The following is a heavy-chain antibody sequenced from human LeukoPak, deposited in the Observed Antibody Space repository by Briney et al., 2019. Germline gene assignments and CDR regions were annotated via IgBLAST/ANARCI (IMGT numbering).Heavy chain of an antibody. J-gene: IGHJ3*02. CDR2: ISSSSSYI. CDR1: GFTFSSYS. Sequence: PGGSLRLSCAASGFTFSSYSMNWVRQAPGKGLEWVSSISSSSSYIYYADSVKGRFTISRHNAKNSLYLQMNSLRAEDTAVYYCARGLVTYAFDIWGQGTMVTVSS. D-gene: IGHD3/OR15-3a*01. CDR3: ARGLVTYAFDI. V-gene: IGHV3-21*01.